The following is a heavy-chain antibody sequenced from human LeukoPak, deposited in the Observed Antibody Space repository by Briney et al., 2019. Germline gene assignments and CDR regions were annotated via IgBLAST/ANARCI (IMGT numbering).Heavy chain of an antibody. V-gene: IGHV3-23*01. CDR2: ISGSGGST. J-gene: IGHJ6*02. CDR3: ARSTLSSTSCFRLALCYYYGMDV. CDR1: GFTFSSYA. Sequence: GGSLRLSCAASGFTFSSYAMSWVRQAPGKGLEWVSAISGSGGSTYYADSVKGRFTISRDNSKNTLYLQMNSLRVDDTAVYYCARSTLSSTSCFRLALCYYYGMDVWGQGTTVTVSS. D-gene: IGHD2-2*01.